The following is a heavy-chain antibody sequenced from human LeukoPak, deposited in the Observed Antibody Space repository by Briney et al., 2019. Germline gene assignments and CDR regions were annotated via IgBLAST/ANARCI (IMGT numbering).Heavy chain of an antibody. D-gene: IGHD4-17*01. Sequence: SETLSLTCTVSGGSISGSSYYWGWIRQPPGKGLEWIGSIYYSGSTYYNPSLKSRVTISVDTSKNQFSLKLNSVTATDTAVYYCARLNGDYPVYFDYWGQGTLVTVSS. J-gene: IGHJ4*02. CDR1: GGSISGSSYY. CDR2: IYYSGST. CDR3: ARLNGDYPVYFDY. V-gene: IGHV4-39*01.